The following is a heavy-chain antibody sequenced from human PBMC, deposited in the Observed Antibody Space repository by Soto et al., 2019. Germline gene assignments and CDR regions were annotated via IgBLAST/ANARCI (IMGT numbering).Heavy chain of an antibody. D-gene: IGHD2-8*01. Sequence: EVQLLESGGALVQPGGSLRLSCVASGFTFSNYAMSWVRQAPGKGLEWISLISGNGGNTYHADSVKGRFTVSRDNYENTVYLPMSSLRAEDTALYYCATQAGPAVDEVYYFDYWGQGALVTVAS. CDR3: ATQAGPAVDEVYYFDY. J-gene: IGHJ4*02. CDR2: ISGNGGNT. CDR1: GFTFSNYA. V-gene: IGHV3-23*01.